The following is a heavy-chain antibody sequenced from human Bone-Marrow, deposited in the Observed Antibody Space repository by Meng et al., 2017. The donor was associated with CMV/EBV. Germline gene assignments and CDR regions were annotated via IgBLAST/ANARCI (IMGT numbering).Heavy chain of an antibody. J-gene: IGHJ6*02. CDR1: GYTFTSYG. Sequence: ASVKVSCKASGYTFTSYGISWVRQAPGQGLEWMGWISAYNGNTNYAQKLQGRVTMTTDTSTSTAYMELRSLRSDDTAVYYCARDQWKVFCNYYYGMDVWGQGTTVTVSS. CDR2: ISAYNGNT. D-gene: IGHD3-9*01. V-gene: IGHV1-18*01. CDR3: ARDQWKVFCNYYYGMDV.